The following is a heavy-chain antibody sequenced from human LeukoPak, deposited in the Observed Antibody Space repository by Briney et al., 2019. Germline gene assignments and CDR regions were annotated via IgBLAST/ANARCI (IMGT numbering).Heavy chain of an antibody. D-gene: IGHD5-12*01. CDR2: IIPILGIA. Sequence: ASVKVSCKASGGTFSSHAISWVRQAPGQGLEWMGRIIPILGIANYAQKFQGRVTITADKSTSTAYMELSSLRSEDTAVYYCADSGYDFPGRGWFDPWGQGTLVTVSS. CDR3: ADSGYDFPGRGWFDP. V-gene: IGHV1-69*04. J-gene: IGHJ5*02. CDR1: GGTFSSHA.